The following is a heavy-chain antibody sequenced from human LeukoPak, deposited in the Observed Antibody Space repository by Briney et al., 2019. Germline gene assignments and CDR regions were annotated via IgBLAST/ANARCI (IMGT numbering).Heavy chain of an antibody. CDR2: IRPDGDDK. Sequence: GGSLRLSCAVSGFMFRDYWMAWVRQAPGKGLEWVANIRPDGDDKYYVESVRGRFTISRDNAQNSLSLQMDSLRVEDSAVYHCGRWGIAAALDRWGQGTLVSVSS. J-gene: IGHJ5*02. D-gene: IGHD6-13*01. CDR3: GRWGIAAALDR. CDR1: GFMFRDYW. V-gene: IGHV3-7*01.